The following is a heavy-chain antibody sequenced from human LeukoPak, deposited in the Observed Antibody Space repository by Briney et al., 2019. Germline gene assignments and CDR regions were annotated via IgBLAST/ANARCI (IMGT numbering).Heavy chain of an antibody. CDR3: AKDSRAMITFRFDP. CDR1: GFTFSSYA. J-gene: IGHJ5*02. Sequence: GGSLRLSCAASGFTFSSYAISWVRQAPGKGLEWVSAISSSGGSTYYADSVKGRFTVSRDYSKNTLYLQMNSLRAEDTAIYYCAKDSRAMITFRFDPWGQGTLVTVSS. V-gene: IGHV3-23*01. CDR2: ISSSGGST. D-gene: IGHD3-16*01.